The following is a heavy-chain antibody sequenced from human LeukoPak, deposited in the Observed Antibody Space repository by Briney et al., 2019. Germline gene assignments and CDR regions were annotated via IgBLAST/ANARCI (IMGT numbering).Heavy chain of an antibody. CDR2: IYYSGIA. CDR3: ARDNVRFGELSRWFDP. J-gene: IGHJ5*02. D-gene: IGHD3-10*01. V-gene: IGHV4-39*02. CDR1: GGSISGSHDY. Sequence: PSETLSLTCTASGGSISGSHDYWGWIRQPPGKGLEWIGNIYYSGIAHYNPSVKSRVTISVDTSKNQFSLKLSSVTAADTAVYYCARDNVRFGELSRWFDPWGQGTLVTVSS.